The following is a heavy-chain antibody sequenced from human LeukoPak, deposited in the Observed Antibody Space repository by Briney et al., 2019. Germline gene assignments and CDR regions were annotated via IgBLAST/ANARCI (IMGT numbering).Heavy chain of an antibody. D-gene: IGHD1-26*01. CDR1: GFTFSTYA. Sequence: GGSLRLSSAASGFTFSTYAMHWVRQAPGKGLEWVAVISYDGSNKYYADSVKGRFSISRDNSKNKLYLQMNSLRAEDTAVYYCASLWELLNAFDIWGQGTMVTVSS. CDR2: ISYDGSNK. J-gene: IGHJ3*02. V-gene: IGHV3-30-3*01. CDR3: ASLWELLNAFDI.